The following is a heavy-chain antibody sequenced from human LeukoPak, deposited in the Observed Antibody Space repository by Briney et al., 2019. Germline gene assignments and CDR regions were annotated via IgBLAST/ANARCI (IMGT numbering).Heavy chain of an antibody. CDR2: IYYSGST. D-gene: IGHD2-2*01. CDR1: GGSISSSSYY. Sequence: PSETLSLTCTVSGGSISSSSYYWGWIRQPPGKGLEWIGSIYYSGSTYYNPSLKSRVTISVDTSKNQFSLKLSSVTAADTAVYYCASGDIVVVPAAPKYWGQGTLVTVSS. V-gene: IGHV4-39*01. CDR3: ASGDIVVVPAAPKY. J-gene: IGHJ4*02.